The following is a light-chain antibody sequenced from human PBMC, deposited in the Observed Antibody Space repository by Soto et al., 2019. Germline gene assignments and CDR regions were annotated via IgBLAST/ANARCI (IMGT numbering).Light chain of an antibody. Sequence: DIHLTQSPSFLSASVGDRVTITCRASQGISTYLAWYQQKPGKAPKLLISAASTLQSGVPSRFGGSGSGTEFTLTISSLQPEDFATYYCQQLYNYPITFGQGTRLEIE. CDR3: QQLYNYPIT. CDR2: AAS. V-gene: IGKV1-9*01. CDR1: QGISTY. J-gene: IGKJ5*01.